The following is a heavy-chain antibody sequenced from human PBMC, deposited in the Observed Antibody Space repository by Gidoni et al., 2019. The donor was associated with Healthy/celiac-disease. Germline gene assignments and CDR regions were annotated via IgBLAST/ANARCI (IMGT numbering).Heavy chain of an antibody. J-gene: IGHJ3*02. CDR2: IYPGDSDT. Sequence: EVQLVQSGAEGKKPGESLKISCKGSGYSLTSYWIGWVRQMPGKGLEGMGIIYPGDSDTRYSPSFQGQVTISADKSISTAYLQWSSLKASDTAMYYCARMVFRSRYGGYSVYDRDAFDIWGQGTMVTVSS. CDR3: ARMVFRSRYGGYSVYDRDAFDI. D-gene: IGHD5-12*01. V-gene: IGHV5-51*01. CDR1: GYSLTSYW.